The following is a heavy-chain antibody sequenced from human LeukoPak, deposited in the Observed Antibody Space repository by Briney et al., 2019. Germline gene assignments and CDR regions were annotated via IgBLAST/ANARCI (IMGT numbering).Heavy chain of an antibody. CDR3: ARGIAVAGTSDAFDI. J-gene: IGHJ3*02. CDR1: GFTFDDYA. CDR2: ISWNSGSI. Sequence: GRSLRLSCAASGFTFDDYAMHWVRQAPGKGLEWVSGISWNSGSIGYADSVKGRFTISRDNAKNSLYLQMNSLRSEDTAVYYCARGIAVAGTSDAFDIWGQGTMVTVSS. D-gene: IGHD6-19*01. V-gene: IGHV3-9*01.